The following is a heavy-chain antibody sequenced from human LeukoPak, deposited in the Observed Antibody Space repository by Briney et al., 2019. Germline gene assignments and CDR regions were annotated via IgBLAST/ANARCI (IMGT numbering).Heavy chain of an antibody. Sequence: GGSLRLSCAASGFTFDDYGMNWVRQAQGPGQELDSGMNWYGSSTGDADSVKGRFTISRDNAKNSLYLQMNSLRAEDTALYYCARLGYCSSTSCYVNYYYYMDVCGKGTTVTVSS. CDR3: ARLGYCSSTSCYVNYYYYMDV. CDR2: MNWYGSST. J-gene: IGHJ6*03. D-gene: IGHD2-2*01. V-gene: IGHV3-20*04. CDR1: GFTFDDYG.